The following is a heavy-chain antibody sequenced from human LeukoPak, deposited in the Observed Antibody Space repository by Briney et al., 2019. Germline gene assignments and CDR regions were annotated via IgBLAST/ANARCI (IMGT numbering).Heavy chain of an antibody. Sequence: GGSLRLSCAASGFTFSSYSMNWVRQAPGKGLEWVSSISSSSYIYYADSVKGRFTISRDNAKNSLYLQMNSLRAEDTAVYYCARWAMGPEHMDVWGKGTTVTVSS. J-gene: IGHJ6*03. D-gene: IGHD5-18*01. CDR1: GFTFSSYS. V-gene: IGHV3-21*01. CDR3: ARWAMGPEHMDV. CDR2: ISSSSYI.